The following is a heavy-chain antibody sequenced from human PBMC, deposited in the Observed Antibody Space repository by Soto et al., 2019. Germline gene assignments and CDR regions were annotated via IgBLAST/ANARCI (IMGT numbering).Heavy chain of an antibody. Sequence: QLQLQESGPGLVKPSETLSLTCTVSGDSISASLYYWGWIRQSPGKGLEWIGSIYYSGTTYYNPSLKGRATISGDTSKNQFSLTVISVTAADTAVYYCVRHHDTAMAYYNYYGMDVWGQGTTVTVSS. CDR3: VRHHDTAMAYYNYYGMDV. CDR2: IYYSGTT. CDR1: GDSISASLYY. V-gene: IGHV4-39*01. J-gene: IGHJ6*01. D-gene: IGHD5-18*01.